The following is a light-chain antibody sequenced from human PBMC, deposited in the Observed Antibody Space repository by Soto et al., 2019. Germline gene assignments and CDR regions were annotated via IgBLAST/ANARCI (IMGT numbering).Light chain of an antibody. CDR3: QQYYRTPPYT. Sequence: DIVMTQSPDSLAVSLGERATINCKSSQSVLYSSNNKNYLTWHQQKPGQPPKLLIYWASARESGVPDRFSGSGSGTGFTLTISSLQAEDVAVYYCQQYYRTPPYTFGQGTKLEIK. V-gene: IGKV4-1*01. J-gene: IGKJ2*01. CDR1: QSVLYSSNNKNY. CDR2: WAS.